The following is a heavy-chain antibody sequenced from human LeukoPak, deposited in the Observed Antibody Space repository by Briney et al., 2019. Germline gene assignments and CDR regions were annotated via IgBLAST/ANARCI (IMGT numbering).Heavy chain of an antibody. V-gene: IGHV4-59*08. CDR3: AGTVIYCSGGSCYLGYFQH. D-gene: IGHD2-15*01. Sequence: SETLSLTCTVSGGSISSYYWSWIRQPPGKGLEWIGYIYYSGSTNYSPSLKSRVTISVDTSKNQFSLKLSSVTAADTAVYYCAGTVIYCSGGSCYLGYFQHWGQGTLVTVSS. CDR2: IYYSGST. CDR1: GGSISSYY. J-gene: IGHJ1*01.